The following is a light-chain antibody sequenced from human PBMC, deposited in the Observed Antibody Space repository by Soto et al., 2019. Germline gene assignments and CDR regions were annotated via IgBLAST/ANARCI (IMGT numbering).Light chain of an antibody. CDR1: QSVSSN. CDR2: VAS. CDR3: HQYKVWPFT. V-gene: IGKV3-15*01. J-gene: IGKJ4*01. Sequence: EIVMTQSPATLSVSPGERATLSCRASQSVSSNLAWYQQKPGQTPKLLIYVASTRATGIPARFSGSGSGTEFTRTISSLQSEDFAVYYCHQYKVWPFTCGGGTKVEFK.